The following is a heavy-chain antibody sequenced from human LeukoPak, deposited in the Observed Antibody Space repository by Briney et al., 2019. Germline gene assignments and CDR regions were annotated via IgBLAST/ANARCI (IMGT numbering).Heavy chain of an antibody. V-gene: IGHV1-24*01. CDR1: GYTLTELS. CDR2: FDAEDGET. CDR3: AAQRYQPLAFAH. Sequence: ASLKLSCKLSGYTLTELSIHWVRQAPGKGLEWMGGFDAEDGETIYAQMFQDRVFMTEDTSTDTAYMEVSSLRSEDTAVFYCAAQRYQPLAFAHWGQGTLVTVSS. J-gene: IGHJ4*02. D-gene: IGHD6-6*01.